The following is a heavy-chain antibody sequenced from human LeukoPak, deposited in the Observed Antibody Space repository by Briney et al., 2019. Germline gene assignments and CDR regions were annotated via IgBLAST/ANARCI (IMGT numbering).Heavy chain of an antibody. D-gene: IGHD1-26*01. CDR1: GFTFSSGW. V-gene: IGHV3-74*01. Sequence: GGSLRLSCSASGFTFSSGWMHWVRQAPGQGLVWVSRINPAGSSTKYADSVKGRFTISRDNAMNTLYLHLNSVGDEDTAVYYCARGVRGSYGSDLWGQGTLVTVSS. CDR2: INPAGSST. CDR3: ARGVRGSYGSDL. J-gene: IGHJ5*02.